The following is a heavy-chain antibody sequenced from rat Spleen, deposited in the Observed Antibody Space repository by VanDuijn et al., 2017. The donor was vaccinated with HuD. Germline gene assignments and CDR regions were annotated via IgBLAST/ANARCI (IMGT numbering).Heavy chain of an antibody. CDR2: ISYSGST. D-gene: IGHD1-12*03. Sequence: EVQLQESGPGLVKPSQSLSLTCSVTGYSIPSNYWGWIRKFPGNKMEWIGHISYSGSTSYNPSLKSRISITRDTSKNQFFLQLNSVTTEDTATYYCARYVPGLMVIADWGQGVMVTVSS. V-gene: IGHV3-1*01. CDR3: ARYVPGLMVIAD. CDR1: GYSIPSNY. J-gene: IGHJ2*01.